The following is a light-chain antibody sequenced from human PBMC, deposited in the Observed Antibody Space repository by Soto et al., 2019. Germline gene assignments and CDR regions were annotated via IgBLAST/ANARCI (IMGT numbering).Light chain of an antibody. CDR2: GVS. CDR3: QQYNFWPET. Sequence: EILMQQSPFTLSVSPGERATLSCRASQSVSGNLAWYQQKNGQAPRLLIYGVSARATGIPARFSGSGFGTEFTLTISSLQSEDFELYYCQQYNFWPETFGQGTKVDIK. V-gene: IGKV3-15*01. J-gene: IGKJ1*01. CDR1: QSVSGN.